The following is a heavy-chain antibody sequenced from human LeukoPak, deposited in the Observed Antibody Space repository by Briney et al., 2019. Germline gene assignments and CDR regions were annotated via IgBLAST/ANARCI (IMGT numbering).Heavy chain of an antibody. CDR1: GFTFSSTW. CDR3: ARDTYGSGSYLMGAFDI. CDR2: IKQDGSAK. D-gene: IGHD3-10*01. V-gene: IGHV3-7*01. Sequence: GGSLRLSCAASGFTFSSTWMSWVRQAPGKGLEWVANIKQDGSAKYYVDSVKGRFTISRDNAKNSLYLQMNSLRAEDTAVYYCARDTYGSGSYLMGAFDIWGQGTMVTVSS. J-gene: IGHJ3*02.